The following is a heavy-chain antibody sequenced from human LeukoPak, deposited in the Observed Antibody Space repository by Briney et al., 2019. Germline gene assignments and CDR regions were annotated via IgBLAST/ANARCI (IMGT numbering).Heavy chain of an antibody. CDR2: IYYSGST. V-gene: IGHV4-59*01. J-gene: IGHJ4*02. Sequence: SETLSLTCTVSGGSISSYYWSWIRQPPGKGLEWIGYIYYSGSTDYNPSLKSRVTISVDTSKNQFSLKLSSLTAADTAVYYCAREGVTKYYFDYWGQGTLVTVSS. CDR1: GGSISSYY. CDR3: AREGVTKYYFDY. D-gene: IGHD4-11*01.